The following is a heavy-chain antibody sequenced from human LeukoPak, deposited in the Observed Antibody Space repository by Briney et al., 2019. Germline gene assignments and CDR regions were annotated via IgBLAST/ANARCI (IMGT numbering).Heavy chain of an antibody. V-gene: IGHV4-39*01. J-gene: IGHJ4*02. CDR3: ARTGNTAVPPYFDY. CDR2: IYHSGST. D-gene: IGHD3-10*01. Sequence: SETLSLTCTVSGGSISSSGYYWGWIRQPPGKGLEWIGTIYHSGSTYYNPSLNSRVTISVDTSKNQFSLKLRSVTAADTAVYYCARTGNTAVPPYFDYWGQGALVTVSS. CDR1: GGSISSSGYY.